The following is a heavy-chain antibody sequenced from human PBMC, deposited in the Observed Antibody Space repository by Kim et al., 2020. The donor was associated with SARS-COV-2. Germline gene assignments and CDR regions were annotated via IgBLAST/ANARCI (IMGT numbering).Heavy chain of an antibody. Sequence: GGSLRLSCAASGFTVSSNYMSWVRQAPGKGLEWVSVIYSGGSTYYADSVKGRFTISRDNSKNTLYLQMNSLRAEDTAVYYCARYLPAQYYYDSSGYFPHYYYYGMDVWGQGTTVTVSS. CDR3: ARYLPAQYYYDSSGYFPHYYYYGMDV. J-gene: IGHJ6*02. CDR1: GFTVSSNY. CDR2: IYSGGST. D-gene: IGHD3-22*01. V-gene: IGHV3-53*01.